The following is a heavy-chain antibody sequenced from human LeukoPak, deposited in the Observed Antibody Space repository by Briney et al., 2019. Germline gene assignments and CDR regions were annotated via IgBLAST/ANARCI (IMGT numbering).Heavy chain of an antibody. CDR2: IYSGGST. V-gene: IGHV3-53*01. CDR3: ARDSYDSSVGAFDI. J-gene: IGHJ3*02. CDR1: GFTVSSNY. D-gene: IGHD3-22*01. Sequence: GGSLRLSCEASGFTVSSNYMSWVRQAPGKGLEWVSVIYSGGSTYYADSVKGRFTISRDNSKNTLYLQMNSLRAEDTAMYYCARDSYDSSVGAFDIWGQGTMVTVSS.